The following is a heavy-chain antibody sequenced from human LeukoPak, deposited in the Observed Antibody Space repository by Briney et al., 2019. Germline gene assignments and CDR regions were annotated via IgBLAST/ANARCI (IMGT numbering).Heavy chain of an antibody. CDR1: DGSLSRAVYY. D-gene: IGHD6-6*01. CDR3: ARGAEYSSSPFDY. Sequence: SETLSLTCTASDGSLSRAVYYWRWSRHHPGKGLEWIGKIYYSGSTYYNPSLQSRATISVDRSKNQFSLKLTSVTAADTAVYYCARGAEYSSSPFDYWGQGSLVTVSS. V-gene: IGHV4-31*03. J-gene: IGHJ4*02. CDR2: IYYSGST.